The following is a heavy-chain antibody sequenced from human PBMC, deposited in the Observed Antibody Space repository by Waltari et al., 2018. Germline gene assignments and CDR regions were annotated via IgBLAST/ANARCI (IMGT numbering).Heavy chain of an antibody. CDR3: AKEDFGGVDH. J-gene: IGHJ5*02. V-gene: IGHV3-23*03. Sequence: EVQLLESGGGLVQPGGSLRLSCAASVFTFNNSAMSWVRQAPGKWLEWVSVIYSGGTTYYADSVKGRFTISRDNSKNTLYLQMNSLRPEDTAVYHCAKEDFGGVDHWGQGTLVTVSS. CDR1: VFTFNNSA. CDR2: VIYSGGTT. D-gene: IGHD3-16*01.